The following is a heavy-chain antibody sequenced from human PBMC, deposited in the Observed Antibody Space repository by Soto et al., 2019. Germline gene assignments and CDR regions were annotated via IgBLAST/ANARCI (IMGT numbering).Heavy chain of an antibody. CDR3: ARALREGLPIYYFDS. Sequence: SGPTLVNPTETLTLTCTVSGFTLSKARMGVSWIRQPPGKALEWLAHIFWDDERSYNTSLKSRLAISRDTSKSQVVLTMTNVDPVDTGTYFCARALREGLPIYYFDSWGQGTLVTVSS. CDR1: GFTLSKARMG. CDR2: IFWDDER. J-gene: IGHJ4*02. V-gene: IGHV2-26*01. D-gene: IGHD1-26*01.